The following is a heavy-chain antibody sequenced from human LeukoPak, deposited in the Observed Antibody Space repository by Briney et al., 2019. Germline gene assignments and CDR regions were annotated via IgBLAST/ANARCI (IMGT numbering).Heavy chain of an antibody. Sequence: PGGSLRLSCAASGFTFRRHAMSWVRQAPGKGLEWVSAISGSGGSTYYADSVKGRFTISRDNSKNTLYLQMNSLRAEDTAVYYCAKDLGGYYGSGSHFDYWGQGTLVTVSS. V-gene: IGHV3-23*01. J-gene: IGHJ4*02. D-gene: IGHD3-10*01. CDR2: ISGSGGST. CDR1: GFTFRRHA. CDR3: AKDLGGYYGSGSHFDY.